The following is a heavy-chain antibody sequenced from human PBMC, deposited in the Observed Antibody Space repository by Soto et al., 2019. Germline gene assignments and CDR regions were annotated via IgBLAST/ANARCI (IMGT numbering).Heavy chain of an antibody. V-gene: IGHV3-30-3*01. CDR1: GFTFSSYA. Sequence: VGALSLSWAASGFTFSSYAMHWGLQAPGKGLEWVAVLSYDGSNKYYADSVKGRFTISRDNSKNTLYLQMNSLRAEDTAVYYCARDKGTFDDWGQGTLVTVTS. CDR3: ARDKGTFDD. J-gene: IGHJ4*02. CDR2: LSYDGSNK.